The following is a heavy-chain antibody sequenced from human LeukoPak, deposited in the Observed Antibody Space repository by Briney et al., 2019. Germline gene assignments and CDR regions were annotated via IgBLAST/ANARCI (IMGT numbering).Heavy chain of an antibody. CDR1: GFTFSSYE. J-gene: IGHJ4*02. CDR3: ARGPSITMIVVVILGYFDY. V-gene: IGHV3-48*03. Sequence: GGSLRLSCAASGFTFSSYEMNWVRQAPGKGLEWVSYISSSGSTIYYADSVEGRFTISRDNAKNSLYLQMNSLRAEDTAVYYCARGPSITMIVVVILGYFDYWGQGTLVTVSS. CDR2: ISSSGSTI. D-gene: IGHD3-22*01.